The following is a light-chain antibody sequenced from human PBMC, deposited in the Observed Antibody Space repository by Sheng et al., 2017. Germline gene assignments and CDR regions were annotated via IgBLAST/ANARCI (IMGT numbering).Light chain of an antibody. CDR3: GTWDSRLSGGRV. J-gene: IGLJ2*01. Sequence: QSVLTQPPSVSAAPGQKITISCSGSNSNIGNNYVSWYQQLPGTAPKLLIYENNKRASGIPDRFSGSKSGTSATLGITGLQTGDEADYYCGTWDSRLSGGRVLGGGTKLTVL. CDR1: NSNIGNNY. CDR2: ENN. V-gene: IGLV1-51*02.